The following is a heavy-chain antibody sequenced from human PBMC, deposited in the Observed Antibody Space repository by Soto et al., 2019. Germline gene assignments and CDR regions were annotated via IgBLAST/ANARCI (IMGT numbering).Heavy chain of an antibody. V-gene: IGHV4-59*01. J-gene: IGHJ6*02. D-gene: IGHD3-10*01. Sequence: SETLSLTCTVSGGSISSYYWSWIRQPPGKGLEWIGYIYYSGSTNYNPSLKSRVTISVDTSKNQFSLKLSSVTAADTAVYYCARGRYYGSGSSLEVWGQGTTVTVSS. CDR2: IYYSGST. CDR1: GGSISSYY. CDR3: ARGRYYGSGSSLEV.